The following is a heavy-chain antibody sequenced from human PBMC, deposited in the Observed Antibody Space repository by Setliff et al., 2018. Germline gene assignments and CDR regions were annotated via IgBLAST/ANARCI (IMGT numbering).Heavy chain of an antibody. V-gene: IGHV4-38-2*02. J-gene: IGHJ5*02. D-gene: IGHD3-10*01. CDR1: GYSISSSYY. Sequence: SETLSLTCAVSGYSISSSYYWGWIRQPPGKGLEWIGSIYYSGSTYYNPSLKSRVTISVDTSKNQFSLKLSSVTAADTAVYYCAREDGSGFFVGVAWFDPWGQGTLVTVSS. CDR2: IYYSGST. CDR3: AREDGSGFFVGVAWFDP.